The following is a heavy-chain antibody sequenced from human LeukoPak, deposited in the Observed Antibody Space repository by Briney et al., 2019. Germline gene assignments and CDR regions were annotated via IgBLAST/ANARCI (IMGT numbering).Heavy chain of an antibody. CDR3: ARGIVVVTAPPNDYYFDY. V-gene: IGHV1-69*01. J-gene: IGHJ4*02. CDR1: GGTFSSYA. Sequence: ASVNVSCKASGGTFSSYAISWVRQAPGQGLEWMGGIIPIFGTANYAQKFQGRVTITADESTSTAYVELSSLRSEDTAVYYCARGIVVVTAPPNDYYFDYWGQGTLVTVSS. D-gene: IGHD2-21*02. CDR2: IIPIFGTA.